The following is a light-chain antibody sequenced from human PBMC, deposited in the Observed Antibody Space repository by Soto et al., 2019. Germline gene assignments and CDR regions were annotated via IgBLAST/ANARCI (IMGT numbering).Light chain of an antibody. Sequence: EIVMTQSPATLSVSPGERATLSCRASQSVSSNLAWYQQKPGKAPRLLIYGASTSATGIPARFSGSGSGTEFTLTISSLQSEDFAVYYCQQYNNWCTFGRGTKVEIK. CDR3: QQYNNWCT. CDR1: QSVSSN. J-gene: IGKJ1*01. V-gene: IGKV3-15*01. CDR2: GAS.